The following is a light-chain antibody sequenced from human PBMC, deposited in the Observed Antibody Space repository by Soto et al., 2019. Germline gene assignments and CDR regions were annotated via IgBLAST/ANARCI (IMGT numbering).Light chain of an antibody. CDR3: QQYGSSRM. V-gene: IGKV3-20*01. CDR1: QSAGNY. J-gene: IGKJ1*01. CDR2: GAS. Sequence: ETVLTQSPATLSLSPGERATLSCRASQSAGNYLAWYQQKPGQAPRLLIYGASSRATGIPDRFSGSGSGTDFTLTISRLEPEDFAVYYCQQYGSSRMFGQGTKVDI.